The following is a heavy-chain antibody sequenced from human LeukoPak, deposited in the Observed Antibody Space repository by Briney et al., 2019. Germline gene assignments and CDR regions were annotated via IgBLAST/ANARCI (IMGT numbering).Heavy chain of an antibody. J-gene: IGHJ3*02. CDR2: IYHSGST. CDR1: GGSISSGGYY. D-gene: IGHD2-2*01. Sequence: SQTLSLTCTVSGGSISSGGYYWSWIRQPPGKGLEWIGYIYHSGSTYYNPSLKSRVTISVDRSKNQFSLKLSSVTAADTAVYYCARFIVVVPAARVWAFDIWGQGTMVTVSS. V-gene: IGHV4-30-2*02. CDR3: ARFIVVVPAARVWAFDI.